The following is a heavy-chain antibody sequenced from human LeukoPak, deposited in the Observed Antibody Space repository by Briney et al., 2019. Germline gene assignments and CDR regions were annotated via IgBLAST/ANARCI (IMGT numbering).Heavy chain of an antibody. CDR3: ARPSGSSWYAYYFDP. J-gene: IGHJ5*02. CDR1: DGSISSGTYY. D-gene: IGHD6-13*01. V-gene: IGHV4-39*07. CDR2: IYYSGST. Sequence: SETLSLTCTVSDGSISSGTYYWAWIRQPPGKGLEWIGSIYYSGSTYYNPSLKSQVTMSVDTPKNQFSLKLSSVTAADTAVYYCARPSGSSWYAYYFDPWGQGSLVTVSS.